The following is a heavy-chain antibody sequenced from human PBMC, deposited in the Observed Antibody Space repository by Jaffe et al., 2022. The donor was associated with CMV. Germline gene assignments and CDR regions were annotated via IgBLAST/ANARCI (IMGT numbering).Heavy chain of an antibody. CDR2: IWYDGSNK. V-gene: IGHV3-33*01. CDR3: ARDPVTTRPLYYYYYGMDV. Sequence: QVQLVESGGGVVQPGRSLRLSCAASGFTFSSYGMHWVRQAPGKGLEWVAVIWYDGSNKYYADSVKGRFTISRDNSKNTLYLQMNSLRAEDTAVYYCARDPVTTRPLYYYYYGMDVWGQGTTVTVSS. CDR1: GFTFSSYG. D-gene: IGHD4-4*01. J-gene: IGHJ6*02.